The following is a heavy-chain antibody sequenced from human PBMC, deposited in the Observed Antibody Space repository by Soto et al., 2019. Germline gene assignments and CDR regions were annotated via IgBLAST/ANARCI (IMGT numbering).Heavy chain of an antibody. Sequence: PGGSLRLSCAASGFTVSSNYMSWVRQAPGKGLEWVSVIYSGGSTYYADSVKGRFTMSRDKSKNTVYLQMNSLRVEDTAVYYCARTGVGIQLWATQYYYGMDVWGRGTTVTVS. CDR1: GFTVSSNY. CDR3: ARTGVGIQLWATQYYYGMDV. V-gene: IGHV3-53*01. D-gene: IGHD5-18*01. CDR2: IYSGGST. J-gene: IGHJ6*02.